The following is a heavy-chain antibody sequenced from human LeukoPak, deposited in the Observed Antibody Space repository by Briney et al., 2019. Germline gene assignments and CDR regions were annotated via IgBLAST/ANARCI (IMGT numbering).Heavy chain of an antibody. Sequence: SETLSLTCAVYGGSFSGYYWSWIRQPPGKGLERIGEINHSGSTNYNPSLKSRVTISVDTSKNQVSLKLISVTAADTAVYYCARGTRYYYDSSGYYFFDYWGQGTLVTVSS. V-gene: IGHV4-34*01. J-gene: IGHJ4*02. D-gene: IGHD3-22*01. CDR1: GGSFSGYY. CDR3: ARGTRYYYDSSGYYFFDY. CDR2: INHSGST.